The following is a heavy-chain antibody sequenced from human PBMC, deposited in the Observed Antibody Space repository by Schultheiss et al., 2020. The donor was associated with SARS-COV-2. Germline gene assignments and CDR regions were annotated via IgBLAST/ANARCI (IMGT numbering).Heavy chain of an antibody. CDR2: ISSSSSYI. Sequence: VGSLRLSCAASGFTFSSYSMNWVRQAPGKGLEWVSSISSSSSYIYYADSVKGRFTISRDNAKNSLYLQMNSLRAEDTAVYYCARDGGGSYSDWWGQGTLVTVSS. V-gene: IGHV3-21*01. CDR3: ARDGGGSYSDW. D-gene: IGHD1-26*01. CDR1: GFTFSSYS. J-gene: IGHJ4*02.